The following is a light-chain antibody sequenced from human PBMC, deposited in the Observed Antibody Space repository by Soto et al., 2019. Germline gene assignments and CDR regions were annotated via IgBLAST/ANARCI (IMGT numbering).Light chain of an antibody. CDR1: QDIGNY. CDR3: QQLNKDPVT. Sequence: IQLTQSPSSLSASVGDRVTISCRASQDIGNYLAWYQQKPGEAPKLLIYDASTLQSGVPLRFGGSGSGTDFTLTISSLQPEDFATYYCQQLNKDPVTFGQGTRLEIK. J-gene: IGKJ5*01. V-gene: IGKV1-9*01. CDR2: DAS.